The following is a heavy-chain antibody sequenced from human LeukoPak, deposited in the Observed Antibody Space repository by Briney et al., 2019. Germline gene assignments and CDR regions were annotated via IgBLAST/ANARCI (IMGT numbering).Heavy chain of an antibody. CDR3: ARGAVTYYDILTGHWIDAFDI. CDR2: ISAYNGDT. J-gene: IGHJ3*02. Sequence: ASVKVSRQASGYTFPRYSINWVRQAPGQGLEWMGWISAYNGDTNYAQKFQGRVTLTTDSSTSTAYMELRSLRSDDTAVYYCARGAVTYYDILTGHWIDAFDIWGQGTMVTVSS. V-gene: IGHV1-18*01. D-gene: IGHD3-9*01. CDR1: GYTFPRYS.